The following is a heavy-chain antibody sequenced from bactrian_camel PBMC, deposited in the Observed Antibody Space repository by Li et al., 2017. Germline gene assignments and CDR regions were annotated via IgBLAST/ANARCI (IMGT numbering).Heavy chain of an antibody. J-gene: IGHJ4*01. CDR2: INIDGRT. Sequence: VQLVESGGGLVQPGGSLRLSCEASGFAISEHGMSWVRRPPGKDLEYVATINIDGRTHYRESVQRRFFITRDNAKNTVYLQMNYLRTEDTAMYYCANAESDSYGYAYANWGQGTQVTVS. CDR1: GFAISEHG. CDR3: ANAESDSYGYAYAN. V-gene: IGHV3S10*01. D-gene: IGHD6*01.